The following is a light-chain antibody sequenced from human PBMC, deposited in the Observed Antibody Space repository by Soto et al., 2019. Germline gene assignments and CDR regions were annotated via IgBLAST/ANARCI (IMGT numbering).Light chain of an antibody. V-gene: IGKV3-11*01. CDR2: DAL. CDR1: QSVSSY. J-gene: IGKJ5*01. CDR3: QQRSNGIT. Sequence: EIVLTQSPATLSLYPGERATLSCRASQSVSSYLAWYQQKPGQAPRLLIYDALHRATGIPARFSGSGSATDFTLTISSLEPEDFSVYYCQQRSNGITFGQGTRLEIK.